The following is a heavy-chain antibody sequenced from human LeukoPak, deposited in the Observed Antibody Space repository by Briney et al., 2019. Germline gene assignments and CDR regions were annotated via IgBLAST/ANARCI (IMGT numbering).Heavy chain of an antibody. CDR3: ARNRRDGYNLIDY. J-gene: IGHJ4*02. CDR2: INHSGST. V-gene: IGHV4-34*01. CDR1: GGSFSGYY. D-gene: IGHD5-24*01. Sequence: SETLSLTCAVYGGSFSGYYWSWIRQPPGKGLEWIGEINHSGSTNYNPSLKSRVTISVDTSKNQFSLKLSSVTAADAAVYYCARNRRDGYNLIDYWGQGTLVTVSS.